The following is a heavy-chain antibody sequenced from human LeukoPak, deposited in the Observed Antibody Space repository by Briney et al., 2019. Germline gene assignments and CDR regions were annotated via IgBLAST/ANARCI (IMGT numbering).Heavy chain of an antibody. CDR2: ITGRADRT. D-gene: IGHD1-26*01. CDR3: ARENPVGRTNYFDH. V-gene: IGHV3-23*01. CDR1: GFTFSNYP. Sequence: GGSLRLSCAASGFTFSNYPMSWVRRAPGKGLEWVSAITGRADRTFYGDPVRGRFTISRDNAKNTLHLQMDGLRADDTAIYYCARENPVGRTNYFDHWGQGTLVIVPS. J-gene: IGHJ4*02.